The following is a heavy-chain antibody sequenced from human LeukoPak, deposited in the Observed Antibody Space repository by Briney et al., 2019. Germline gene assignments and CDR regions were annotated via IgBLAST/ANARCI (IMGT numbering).Heavy chain of an antibody. V-gene: IGHV4-34*01. CDR1: GGSFSGYY. Sequence: SETLSLTCAVYGGSFSGYYWSWIRQPPGKGLEWIGEINHSGSTNYNPSLKNRVTISVDTSKNQFSLKLSSVTAADTAVYYCARAPRKLGYCSGGSCYSGSWFDPWGQGTLVTVSS. D-gene: IGHD2-15*01. J-gene: IGHJ5*02. CDR2: INHSGST. CDR3: ARAPRKLGYCSGGSCYSGSWFDP.